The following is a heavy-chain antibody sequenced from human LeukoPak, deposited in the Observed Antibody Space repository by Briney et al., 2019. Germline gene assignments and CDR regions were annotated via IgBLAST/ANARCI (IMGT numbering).Heavy chain of an antibody. CDR1: GFTFSSYG. D-gene: IGHD3-3*01. CDR2: ISYDGSNK. V-gene: IGHV3-30*03. J-gene: IGHJ6*03. CDR3: ARDPGYDFWSGYYTYYYYYYMDV. Sequence: GRSLRLSRAASGFTFSSYGMHWVRQAPGKGLEWVAVISYDGSNKYYADSVKGRFTISRDNAKNSLYLQMNSLRAEDTAVYYCARDPGYDFWSGYYTYYYYYYMDVWGKGTTVTVSS.